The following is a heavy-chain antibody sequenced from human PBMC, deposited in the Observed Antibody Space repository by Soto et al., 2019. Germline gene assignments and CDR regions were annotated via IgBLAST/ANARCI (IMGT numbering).Heavy chain of an antibody. V-gene: IGHV3-48*02. CDR1: GFTFSSYS. J-gene: IGHJ4*02. Sequence: EVQLVVYGGGLVQPGGALRLSCAASGFTFSSYSMNWVRQSPGKGLEWASYISSSSSTIYYADSVKGRFTISRDNAKNSLYLEMNSLRDEDTAVYYCAREKGVVVTAIPLDHWGQGTLVTVSS. CDR3: AREKGVVVTAIPLDH. D-gene: IGHD2-21*02. CDR2: ISSSSSTI.